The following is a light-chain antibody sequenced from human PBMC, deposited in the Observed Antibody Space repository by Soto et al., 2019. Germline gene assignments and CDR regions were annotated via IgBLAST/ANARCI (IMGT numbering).Light chain of an antibody. CDR3: QHYESSLPSYT. CDR1: QSLASNY. CDR2: TAS. V-gene: IGKV3-20*01. Sequence: EIVLTQSPGTLSLSPGERATLSCRASQSLASNYLAWYQQKPGQAPRNLIYTASTRATGIPDRFSGSGSGTDFTLTISRLEPEDFAVYYCQHYESSLPSYTFGQGTKLEVK. J-gene: IGKJ2*01.